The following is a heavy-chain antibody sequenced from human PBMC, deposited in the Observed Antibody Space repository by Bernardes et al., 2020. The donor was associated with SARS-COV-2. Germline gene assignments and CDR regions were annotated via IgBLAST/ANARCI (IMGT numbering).Heavy chain of an antibody. J-gene: IGHJ4*02. Sequence: GGSLRLSCAASGFSFRTYAMTWVRQPPGKGLEWVSAFSGSSTDTYYADSVKGRFTISRDNSKNTLYLQMNSLRADDTAVYYCVGEGSGWPGYYFDYWGQGTLVTGSS. CDR3: VGEGSGWPGYYFDY. D-gene: IGHD6-19*01. CDR1: GFSFRTYA. V-gene: IGHV3-23*01. CDR2: FSGSSTDT.